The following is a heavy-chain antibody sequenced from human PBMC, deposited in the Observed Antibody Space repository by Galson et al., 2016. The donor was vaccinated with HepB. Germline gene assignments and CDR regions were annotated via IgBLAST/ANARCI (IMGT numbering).Heavy chain of an antibody. D-gene: IGHD3-10*01. CDR3: ARRARYFVSGSAKGGMDV. CDR1: GGSFSGYY. CDR2: INHSGST. V-gene: IGHV4-34*01. Sequence: SETLSLTCAVYGGSFSGYYWTWIRQPPGKGLEWIGEINHSGSTNYNPSLKRRVPIPVDTSKNQFSLRLTFVTAADTAVYYCARRARYFVSGSAKGGMDVWGQGTTVTVSS. J-gene: IGHJ6*02.